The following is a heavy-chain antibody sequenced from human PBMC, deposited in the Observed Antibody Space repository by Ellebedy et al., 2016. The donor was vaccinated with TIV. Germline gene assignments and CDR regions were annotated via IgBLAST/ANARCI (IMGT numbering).Heavy chain of an antibody. J-gene: IGHJ4*02. D-gene: IGHD2-21*02. CDR2: ISYDGSNK. CDR1: GFTFSSYG. V-gene: IGHV3-30*03. Sequence: GESLKISXAASGFTFSSYGMHWVRQAPGKGLEWVAVISYDGSNKYYADSVKGRFTISRDDSKNTLYLQMNSLKTEDTAVYYCTTPRCGGDCYPRFDYWGQGTLVTVSS. CDR3: TTPRCGGDCYPRFDY.